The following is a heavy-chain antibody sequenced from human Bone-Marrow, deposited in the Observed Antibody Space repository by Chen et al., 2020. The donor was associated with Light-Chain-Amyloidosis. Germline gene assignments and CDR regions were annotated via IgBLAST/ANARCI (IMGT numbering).Heavy chain of an antibody. D-gene: IGHD5-18*01. J-gene: IGHJ6*02. Sequence: EVQLVESGGGLVKPGGSLGLSCAASGFTFGRHRLHRVRQAPGKGLEWVSSISTSSSYIHYADSMKGRFTISRDNAKNALFLQMNSLRAEDTAVYYCVREVYDYNYGASYYYYSMDVWGQGTTVTVSS. CDR2: ISTSSSYI. V-gene: IGHV3-21*02. CDR3: VREVYDYNYGASYYYYSMDV. CDR1: GFTFGRHR.